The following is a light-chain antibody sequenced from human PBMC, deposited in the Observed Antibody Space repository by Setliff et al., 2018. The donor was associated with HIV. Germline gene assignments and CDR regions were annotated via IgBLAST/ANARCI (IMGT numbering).Light chain of an antibody. V-gene: IGLV2-14*01. Sequence: QSALTQPASVSRSPGQSVTIACTGSTSDVGAYDYVSWYQQYPGKAPKLLIYEVTNRPSGISYRFSASKSGNTAFLTISGVRPEDEADYFCTSYTSSNTYVFGSGTKVTVL. CDR3: TSYTSSNTYV. J-gene: IGLJ1*01. CDR2: EVT. CDR1: TSDVGAYDY.